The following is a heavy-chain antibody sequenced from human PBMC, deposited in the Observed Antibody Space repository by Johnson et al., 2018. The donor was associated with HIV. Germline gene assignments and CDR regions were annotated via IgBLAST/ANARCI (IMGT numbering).Heavy chain of an antibody. D-gene: IGHD4-17*01. CDR2: ISWNSGSI. J-gene: IGHJ3*02. V-gene: IGHV3-48*04. Sequence: VQLVESGGGLVQPGGSLRLSCAASGFTFSSYAMSWVRQAPGKGLEWVSGISWNSGSIGYADSVKGRFTISRDNAKNSLYLQLNSLRADYTAVYFCARDRFGDSDAFDIWGQGTMVTVSS. CDR3: ARDRFGDSDAFDI. CDR1: GFTFSSYA.